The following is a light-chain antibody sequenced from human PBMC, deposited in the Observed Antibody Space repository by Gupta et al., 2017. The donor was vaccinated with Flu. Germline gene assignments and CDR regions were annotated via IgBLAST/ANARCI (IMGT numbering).Light chain of an antibody. V-gene: IGLV2-14*01. CDR2: EVT. CDR3: SSYATTDTLV. J-gene: IGLJ1*01. CDR1: Y. Sequence: YGSWYQQFPGKAPKLIIFEVTNRPSGVSSRFSGSKSGNTASLTISGLQAADEADYFCSSYATTDTLVFGSGTTVTV.